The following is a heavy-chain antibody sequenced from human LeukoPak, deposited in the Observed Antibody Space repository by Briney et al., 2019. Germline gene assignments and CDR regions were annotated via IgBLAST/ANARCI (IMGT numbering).Heavy chain of an antibody. Sequence: PSQTLSLTCTVSGGSISSGDYYWRWVRQPPGTGLEWIGSIHHSGNTHKNSSLKSRVTMSVDPSKNQFSLRLSSVTATDTAVYYCARYGSGFDDSWGQGTLVTVSS. CDR1: GGSISSGDYY. J-gene: IGHJ4*02. D-gene: IGHD3-10*01. CDR2: IHHSGNT. V-gene: IGHV4-39*07. CDR3: ARYGSGFDDS.